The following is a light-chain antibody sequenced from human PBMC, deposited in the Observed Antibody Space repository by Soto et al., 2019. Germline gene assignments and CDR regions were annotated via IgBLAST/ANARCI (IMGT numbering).Light chain of an antibody. J-gene: IGKJ1*01. CDR1: QGIGSY. CDR3: LQDYNYPPWT. Sequence: INQSPSTLSACIGDGATLSCRASQGIGSYLAWYQQKPGQAPRLLIYNASTLTSGVPARFSGSGSGTEFTLTISSLQPEDFATYYCLQDYNYPPWTFGQGTKVDIK. V-gene: IGKV1-6*01. CDR2: NAS.